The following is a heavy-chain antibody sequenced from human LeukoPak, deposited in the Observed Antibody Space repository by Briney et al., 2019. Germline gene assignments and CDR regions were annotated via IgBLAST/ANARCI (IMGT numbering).Heavy chain of an antibody. Sequence: GGSLRLSCAASGFSVGSNYMSWVRQAPGKGLECVSVIYGGGSTYYSDSVKGRFTISRHNTKNTLSLQMNSLRAEDTAVYYCSISSPTSYTDYLGQGTPVTVAS. CDR2: IYGGGST. D-gene: IGHD6-13*01. V-gene: IGHV3-53*04. CDR1: GFSVGSNY. J-gene: IGHJ4*02. CDR3: SISSPTSYTDY.